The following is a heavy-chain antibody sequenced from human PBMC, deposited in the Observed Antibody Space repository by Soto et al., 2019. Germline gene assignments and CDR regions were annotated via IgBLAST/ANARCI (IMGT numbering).Heavy chain of an antibody. D-gene: IGHD6-13*01. CDR2: IIPIFGTA. V-gene: IGHV1-69*13. J-gene: IGHJ5*02. Sequence: ASVKVSCKASGGTFSSYAISWVRQAPGQGLEWMGGIIPIFGTANYAQKFQGRVTITADESTSTAYMELSSLRSEDTAVYYCARDGIAAAGYNWFDPWGQGTLVTVSS. CDR1: GGTFSSYA. CDR3: ARDGIAAAGYNWFDP.